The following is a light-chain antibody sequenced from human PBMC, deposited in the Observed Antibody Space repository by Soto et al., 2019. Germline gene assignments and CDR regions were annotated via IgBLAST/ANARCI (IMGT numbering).Light chain of an antibody. V-gene: IGKV3-11*01. Sequence: EIVLTQSPAPLTLYSGERPALSCRASQSASTYLAWYQQKPGQAPRLFIYDASNRATGIPARFSGSGSGTDFTLTISSLEPEDFAVYYCQQRSKWPITFGQGTRLEI. J-gene: IGKJ5*01. CDR3: QQRSKWPIT. CDR2: DAS. CDR1: QSASTY.